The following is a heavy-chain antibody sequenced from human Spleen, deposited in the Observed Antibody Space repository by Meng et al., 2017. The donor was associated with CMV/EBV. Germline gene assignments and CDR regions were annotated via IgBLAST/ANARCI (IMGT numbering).Heavy chain of an antibody. D-gene: IGHD6-19*01. CDR2: ISWDGGST. Sequence: GESLKISCATSGFTFDDYTLHWIRQVPGKGLEWVSLISWDGGSTYYADSVKGRFTISRDNSKNSLYLQMNSLRAEDTALYYCAKDMAVADPEGLDYWGQGTLVTVSS. CDR3: AKDMAVADPEGLDY. J-gene: IGHJ4*02. CDR1: GFTFDDYT. V-gene: IGHV3-43D*03.